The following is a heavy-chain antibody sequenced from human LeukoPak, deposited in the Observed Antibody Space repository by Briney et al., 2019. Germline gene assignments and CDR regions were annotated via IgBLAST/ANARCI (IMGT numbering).Heavy chain of an antibody. CDR1: GFIFSAYA. CDR3: ARETFCTSTTCPIGDHFDY. V-gene: IGHV3-30*04. Sequence: GGSLRLSCATSGFIFSAYALHWVRQAPGKGLEWVAVISYDGINIFYADSVKGRFTVSRDNSKNTLYLQMNSLRTEDTAIYYCARETFCTSTTCPIGDHFDYWGQGTLVTVSS. J-gene: IGHJ4*02. D-gene: IGHD2-2*01. CDR2: ISYDGINI.